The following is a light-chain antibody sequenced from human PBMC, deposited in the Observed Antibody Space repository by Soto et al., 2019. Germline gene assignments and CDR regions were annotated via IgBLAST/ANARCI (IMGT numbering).Light chain of an antibody. CDR3: QHRSSWPVT. V-gene: IGKV3-11*01. Sequence: EVVLTQSPVTLSLSPGERATLSCRASQSVQSYLAWYQQKPGQAPRLLIYDSSNRATGVPARFSGSGSGTDFTLTISTLEPEDFAVYYCQHRSSWPVTFGQGTRLEIQ. CDR2: DSS. CDR1: QSVQSY. J-gene: IGKJ5*01.